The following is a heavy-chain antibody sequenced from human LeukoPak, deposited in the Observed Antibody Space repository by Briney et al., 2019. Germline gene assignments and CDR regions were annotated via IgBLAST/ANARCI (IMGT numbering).Heavy chain of an antibody. J-gene: IGHJ4*02. CDR2: IYSGGST. Sequence: PGGSLRISCAASGFTVSSNYMSWVRQAPGKGLEWVSVIYSGGSTYYADSVKGRFTISRDNSKNTLYLQMNSLRAEDTAVYYCAKNSGYDNTLFDYWGQGTLVTVSS. D-gene: IGHD5-12*01. CDR3: AKNSGYDNTLFDY. V-gene: IGHV3-53*01. CDR1: GFTVSSNY.